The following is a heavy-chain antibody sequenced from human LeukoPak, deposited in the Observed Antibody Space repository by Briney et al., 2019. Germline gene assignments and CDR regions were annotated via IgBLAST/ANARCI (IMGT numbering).Heavy chain of an antibody. J-gene: IGHJ6*02. D-gene: IGHD5-18*01. CDR3: AKDRDTAMDYYYYYGMDV. V-gene: IGHV3-30*18. CDR2: ISYDGSNK. CDR1: GFTFSDYG. Sequence: GGSLRLSCAASGFTFSDYGMHWVRQAPGKGLEWVAVISYDGSNKYYADSVKGRFTISRDNSRNTLYLQMNSLRAEDTAVYYCAKDRDTAMDYYYYYGMDVWGQGTTVTVSS.